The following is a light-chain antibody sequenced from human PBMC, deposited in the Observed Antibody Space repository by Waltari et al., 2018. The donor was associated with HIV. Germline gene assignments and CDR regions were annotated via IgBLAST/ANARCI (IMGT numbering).Light chain of an antibody. CDR2: AAS. CDR1: QSISSS. V-gene: IGKV1-39*01. CDR3: QQSYSTPYT. J-gene: IGKJ2*01. Sequence: DIQMTQSPSSLSASVGDSVTITCRASQSISSSLNWYQQKPGKAPKHRIYAASSLASGVPARFSGSGAGKDFTLTISSLQTEDVATYYCQQSYSTPYTFGQGTTLEIK.